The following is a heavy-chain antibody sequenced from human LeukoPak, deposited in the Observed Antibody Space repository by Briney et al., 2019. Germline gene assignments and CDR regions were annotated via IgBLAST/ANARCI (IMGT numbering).Heavy chain of an antibody. D-gene: IGHD5-18*01. Sequence: SQTLSLTCTVSGGSISSGGYYWSWIRQHPGKGLEWIGCIYYSGSTYYNPSLKSRVTISVDTSKNQFSLKLSSVTAAGTAVYYCARTAMALLGAFDIWGQGTMVTVSS. V-gene: IGHV4-30-4*08. CDR3: ARTAMALLGAFDI. CDR1: GGSISSGGYY. CDR2: IYYSGST. J-gene: IGHJ3*02.